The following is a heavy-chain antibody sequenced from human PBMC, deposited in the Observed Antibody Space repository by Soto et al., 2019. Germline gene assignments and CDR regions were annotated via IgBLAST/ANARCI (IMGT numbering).Heavy chain of an antibody. J-gene: IGHJ4*02. D-gene: IGHD2-2*01. Sequence: PGESLKISCKGSGYNFTTHWVAWVRQMPGKGLEYMGIIYPGDSATRYSPSFQGQVTISVDTSISTVFLQWSSLKASDTAMYYCARRPLIEAAAHFDYWGQGAMVTVSS. CDR2: IYPGDSAT. CDR1: GYNFTTHW. CDR3: ARRPLIEAAAHFDY. V-gene: IGHV5-51*01.